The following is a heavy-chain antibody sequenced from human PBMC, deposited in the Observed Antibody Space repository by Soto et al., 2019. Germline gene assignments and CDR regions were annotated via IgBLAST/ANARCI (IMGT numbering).Heavy chain of an antibody. CDR2: IKQGGNEK. CDR3: VGALTYEVPYYYYGMDV. CDR1: GFRFSTYL. V-gene: IGHV3-7*01. D-gene: IGHD3-16*01. Sequence: GGSMSLSCAASGFRFSTYLMSWVRQASGKGLEWVANIKQGGNEKFYVDSVKGRFTISRDNDKKSLYLQMDSLRVEDTAVYYCVGALTYEVPYYYYGMDVWGQGTTVTVSS. J-gene: IGHJ6*02.